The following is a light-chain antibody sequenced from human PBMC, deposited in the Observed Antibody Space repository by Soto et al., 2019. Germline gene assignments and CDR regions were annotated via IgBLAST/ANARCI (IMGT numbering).Light chain of an antibody. CDR2: GAS. CDR3: QQYNNWPPYT. V-gene: IGKV3-15*01. CDR1: QSVSSN. J-gene: IGKJ2*01. Sequence: EIVMTQSPATLSVSPGERATLSCRASQSVSSNLVWYQQKPGQAPRLLIYGASTRATGIPARFSGSGSGTEFTLTFSSLQSEDFAVYYCQQYNNWPPYTFGQGTKLDIK.